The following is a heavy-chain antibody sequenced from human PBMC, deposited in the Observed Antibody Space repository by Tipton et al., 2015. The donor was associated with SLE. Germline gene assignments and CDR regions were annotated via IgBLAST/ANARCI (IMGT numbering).Heavy chain of an antibody. J-gene: IGHJ4*02. D-gene: IGHD1-26*01. CDR3: ARHAAGATTFDY. CDR2: IYYSGST. V-gene: IGHV4-59*08. Sequence: TLSLTCTVSGGSISSHYWSWIRQPPGKGLEWIGYIYYSGSTDYNPSLKSRVTISVDTSRNQFSLRLISVTAADTAVYYCARHAAGATTFDYWGQGTLVTVSS. CDR1: GGSISSHY.